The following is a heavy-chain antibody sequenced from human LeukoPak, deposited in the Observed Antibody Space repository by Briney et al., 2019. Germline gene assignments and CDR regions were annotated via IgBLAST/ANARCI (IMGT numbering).Heavy chain of an antibody. V-gene: IGHV4-4*09. CDR2: IHTSGNT. CDR3: ARLSPYDSGGYYAQFDS. CDR1: GGSISSFY. Sequence: SETLSLTCTVSGGSISSFYWSRIRQPPGKGLEWIGYIHTSGNTNYNPSLKSRVTISVDTSKNQFSLKLSSVTAADTAVYYCARLSPYDSGGYYAQFDSWGQGTLDTVSS. D-gene: IGHD3-22*01. J-gene: IGHJ4*02.